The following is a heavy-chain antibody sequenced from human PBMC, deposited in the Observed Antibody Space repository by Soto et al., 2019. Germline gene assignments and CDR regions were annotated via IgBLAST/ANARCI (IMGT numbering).Heavy chain of an antibody. V-gene: IGHV6-1*01. CDR2: TYYRSKWYN. D-gene: IGHD1-26*01. CDR3: DWMQEGALAD. Sequence: NWIRQSPSRGIEWLGRTYYRSKWYNEYAVSVKSRITIKPDTSKTQFYLQLNSVIPEDTAVYYCDWMQEGALADWGQGSLVIVS. J-gene: IGHJ4*02.